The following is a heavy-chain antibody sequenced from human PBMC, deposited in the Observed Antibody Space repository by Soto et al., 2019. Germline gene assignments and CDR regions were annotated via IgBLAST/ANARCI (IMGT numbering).Heavy chain of an antibody. CDR2: IYYSGST. Sequence: QVQLQESGPGLVKPSQTLSLTCTVSGGSISSGDYYWSWIRQPPGKGLEWIGYIYYSGSTYYNPSLKTRVTISVDTSKNQFSLKLSSVTAADTAVYYCARGRPDNYDYVWGSYLVDYWGQGTLVTVSS. CDR1: GGSISSGDYY. D-gene: IGHD3-16*02. V-gene: IGHV4-30-4*01. J-gene: IGHJ4*02. CDR3: ARGRPDNYDYVWGSYLVDY.